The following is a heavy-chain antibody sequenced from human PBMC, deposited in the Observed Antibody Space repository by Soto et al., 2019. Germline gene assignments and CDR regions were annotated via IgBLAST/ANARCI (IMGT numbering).Heavy chain of an antibody. V-gene: IGHV3-30*18. CDR1: GFTFSSYG. CDR2: ISYDGSNK. Sequence: QVQLVESGGGVVQPGRSLRLSCAASGFTFSSYGMHWVRQAPGKGLEWVAVISYDGSNKYYADSVKGRFTISRDNSKNTLDLPMNGLRAEDKAVYYCAKDSHYYDSSGRSPYFDYWGRGTLVAVAS. J-gene: IGHJ4*02. CDR3: AKDSHYYDSSGRSPYFDY. D-gene: IGHD3-22*01.